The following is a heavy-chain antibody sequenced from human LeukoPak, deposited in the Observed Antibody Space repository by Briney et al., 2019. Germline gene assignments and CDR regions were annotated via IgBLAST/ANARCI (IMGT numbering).Heavy chain of an antibody. Sequence: GASVKVSCKASGYTFTSYGISWVRQAPGQGLEWMGWISAYNGNTNYAQKLQGRVTMTTDTSTSTAYMELTSLRSGDTAVYYCARGEPTRRRDGYNWDYWGQGTLVTVSS. CDR2: ISAYNGNT. D-gene: IGHD5-24*01. V-gene: IGHV1-18*01. J-gene: IGHJ4*02. CDR3: ARGEPTRRRDGYNWDY. CDR1: GYTFTSYG.